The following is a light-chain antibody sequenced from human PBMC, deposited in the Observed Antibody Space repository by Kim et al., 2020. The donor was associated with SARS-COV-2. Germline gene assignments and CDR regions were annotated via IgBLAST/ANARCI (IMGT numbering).Light chain of an antibody. V-gene: IGLV2-14*04. CDR1: SGEGDNY. CDR3: SSYTIGNIFVV. CDR2: DVT. Sequence: PGHPNTSACTGISGEGDNYFSWYQQHPGKAPILIIYDVTYRPSGISSRFSGSQSGTTASLTISGLLTEDEGDYYCSSYTIGNIFVVFGGGTKVTVL. J-gene: IGLJ2*01.